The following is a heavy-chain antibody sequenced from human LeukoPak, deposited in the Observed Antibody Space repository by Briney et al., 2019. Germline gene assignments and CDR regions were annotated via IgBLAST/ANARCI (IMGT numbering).Heavy chain of an antibody. CDR1: GFTFSSYS. D-gene: IGHD6-19*01. Sequence: GGSLRLSCAASGFTFSSYSMNWVRQAPGKGLEWVSSISSSSSYIYYADSVKGRFTISRDNAKNSLYLQMNSLRAEDTAVYYCARVAVATRAFDYWGQGTLVTVSS. CDR3: ARVAVATRAFDY. V-gene: IGHV3-21*01. J-gene: IGHJ4*02. CDR2: ISSSSSYI.